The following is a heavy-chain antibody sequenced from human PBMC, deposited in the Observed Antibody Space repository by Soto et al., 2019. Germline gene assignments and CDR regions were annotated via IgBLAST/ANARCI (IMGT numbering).Heavy chain of an antibody. D-gene: IGHD3-3*01. CDR2: IFSNDEK. V-gene: IGHV2-26*01. CDR1: GFSLSSARMG. Sequence: QVTLKESGPVLVKPTETLTLTCTVSGFSLSSARMGVSWIRQPPGKALEWLAHIFSNDEKSYSKSLKSRLTISKDTSKSQVVLTMTNMDPVDTATYYCARILRSGRRDFWSEGDVWGKGTTVTVSS. CDR3: ARILRSGRRDFWSEGDV. J-gene: IGHJ6*04.